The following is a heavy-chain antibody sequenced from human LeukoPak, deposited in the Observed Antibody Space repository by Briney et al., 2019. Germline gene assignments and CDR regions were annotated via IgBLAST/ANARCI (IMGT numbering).Heavy chain of an antibody. CDR3: ATDTWEY. CDR2: ININTGNP. D-gene: IGHD1-26*01. Sequence: GASVKVSCKPSGSTFTTYAINWVRQAPGRGLEWMGWININTGNPTYVPGFTGRFVFSLDTSVTTSYLQISSLEAEDTAVYYCATDTWEYWGQGTLVTVSS. V-gene: IGHV7-4-1*02. J-gene: IGHJ4*02. CDR1: GSTFTTYA.